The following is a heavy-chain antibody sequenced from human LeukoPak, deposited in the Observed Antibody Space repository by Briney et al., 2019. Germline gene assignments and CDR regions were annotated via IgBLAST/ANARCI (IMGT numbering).Heavy chain of an antibody. V-gene: IGHV3-20*04. CDR1: GFTFDDYG. CDR3: ARGTRYFDYVWGSYRSDAFDI. D-gene: IGHD3-16*02. J-gene: IGHJ3*02. Sequence: GGSLRLSCAASGFTFDDYGMSWVRQAPGKGLEWVSGINWNGGSTGYADSVKGRFTISRDNAKNSLYLQMNSLRAEDTAVYYCARGTRYFDYVWGSYRSDAFDIWGQGTMVTVSS. CDR2: INWNGGST.